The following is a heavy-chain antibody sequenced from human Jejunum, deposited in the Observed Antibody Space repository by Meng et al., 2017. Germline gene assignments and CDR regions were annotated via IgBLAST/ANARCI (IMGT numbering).Heavy chain of an antibody. CDR1: GGAVSSAAYY. J-gene: IGHJ4*02. D-gene: IGHD6-6*01. CDR3: AHSSSSSSFGFDY. Sequence: VRVQEPGPGLVRPSETLSLPCTFLGGAVSSAAYYWNWIRQPPGKGLEWIGYIYYSGGTTYSPSLNSRVTISIDTAKNQVSLKVSSVTAADTAVYYCAHSSSSSSFGFDYWGQGTLVTVSS. CDR2: IYYSGGT. V-gene: IGHV4-61*08.